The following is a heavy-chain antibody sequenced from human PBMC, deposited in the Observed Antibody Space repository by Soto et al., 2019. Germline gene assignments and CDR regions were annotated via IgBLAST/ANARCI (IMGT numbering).Heavy chain of an antibody. CDR3: ARGIAISGSYYDAFDI. Sequence: GGSLRLSCAASGFTFGDYGMSWVRQAPGKGLEWVSGINWNGGSTGYADSVKGRFTISRDNAKNSLYLQMNSLRAEDTALYYCARGIAISGSYYDAFDIWGQGTMVPVSS. CDR2: INWNGGST. J-gene: IGHJ3*02. CDR1: GFTFGDYG. V-gene: IGHV3-20*04. D-gene: IGHD3-10*01.